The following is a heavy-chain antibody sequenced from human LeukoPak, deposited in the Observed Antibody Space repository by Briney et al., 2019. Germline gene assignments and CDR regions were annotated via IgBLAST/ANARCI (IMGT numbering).Heavy chain of an antibody. V-gene: IGHV3-30*03. J-gene: IGHJ4*02. Sequence: GGSLRLSCAASGFTFSNYGIHWVRQAPGKGLEWVTFISYDGRNRHYVDSVKGRFTISRDNSKNTLYLQMNSLRTEDTALYYCARDHFSAFDYWGQGTLVTVSS. CDR3: ARDHFSAFDY. CDR2: ISYDGRNR. D-gene: IGHD2/OR15-2a*01. CDR1: GFTFSNYG.